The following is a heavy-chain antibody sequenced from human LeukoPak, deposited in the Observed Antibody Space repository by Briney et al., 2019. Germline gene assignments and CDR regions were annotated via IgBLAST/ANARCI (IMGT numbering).Heavy chain of an antibody. D-gene: IGHD3-16*01. Sequence: SETLSLTCTVSGGSISSYYGSWIRQPPGKRLEWIGYISYSGSTNLNPSLKSRVTISVDTAKNQFSLKVSSVTAADTAVYYCAKDATGGIPFDYWGQGTLVTVSS. CDR2: ISYSGST. V-gene: IGHV4-59*12. J-gene: IGHJ4*02. CDR3: AKDATGGIPFDY. CDR1: GGSISSYY.